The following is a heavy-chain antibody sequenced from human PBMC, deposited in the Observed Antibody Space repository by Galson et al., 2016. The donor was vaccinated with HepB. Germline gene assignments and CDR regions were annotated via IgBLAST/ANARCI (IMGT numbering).Heavy chain of an antibody. V-gene: IGHV4-39*07. CDR1: GGSISSSSYF. D-gene: IGHD2-2*01. J-gene: IGHJ6*02. Sequence: ATLSLTCTVSGGSISSSSYFGAWIRQPPGKGLDWIGSIYYTGTTHYNPSLQSRVSISVDPSKNQFSLTLGSVSAADTAVYFCARDQIVVLPVDRSGGMDVWGQGTTVTVSS. CDR3: ARDQIVVLPVDRSGGMDV. CDR2: IYYTGTT.